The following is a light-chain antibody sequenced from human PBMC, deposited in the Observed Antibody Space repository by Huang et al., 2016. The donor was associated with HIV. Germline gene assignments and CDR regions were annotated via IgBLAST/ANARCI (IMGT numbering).Light chain of an antibody. CDR2: GAS. CDR3: QQYNNWPPMYT. CDR1: QSVSSN. V-gene: IGKV3-15*01. Sequence: EIVMTQSPATLSVSPGARATLSCRASQSVSSNLDWYQQKPGQSPRLLIYGASTRATGIPGRFSGSGSGTEFSLTISSLQSEDFAVYYCQQYNNWPPMYTFGQGTKLEIK. J-gene: IGKJ2*01.